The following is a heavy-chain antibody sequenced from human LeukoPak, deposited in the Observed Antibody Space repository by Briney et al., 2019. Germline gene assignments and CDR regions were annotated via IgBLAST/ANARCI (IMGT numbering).Heavy chain of an antibody. Sequence: GGSLRLSCEASGFAFNSYTITWVRQAPGKGLESVSSITSRSSHIYIADSVKGRFTISRDNAKNSMFLQMSSLRVEDAAVYYCARVAQGATTENYFYYYMDVWGKGTTVTVSS. CDR3: ARVAQGATTENYFYYYMDV. J-gene: IGHJ6*03. D-gene: IGHD1-26*01. CDR1: GFAFNSYT. V-gene: IGHV3-21*01. CDR2: ITSRSSHI.